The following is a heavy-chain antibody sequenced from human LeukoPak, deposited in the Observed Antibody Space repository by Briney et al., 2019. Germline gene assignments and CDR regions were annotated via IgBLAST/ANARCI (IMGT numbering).Heavy chain of an antibody. J-gene: IGHJ5*02. CDR2: IKEDGSEK. CDR1: GFTFSGYW. CDR3: GRGHYGDYA. V-gene: IGHV3-7*01. Sequence: GGSLILSCAASGFTFSGYWMSWVRQAPGKGLECVANIKEDGSEKFYVDSVKGRFTISRDNAENSLFLQMNSLRAEDTAVYYCGRGHYGDYAWGQGTLVTVSS. D-gene: IGHD4-17*01.